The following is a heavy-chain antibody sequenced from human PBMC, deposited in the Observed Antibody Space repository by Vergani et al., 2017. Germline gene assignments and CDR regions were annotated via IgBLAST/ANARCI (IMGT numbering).Heavy chain of an antibody. Sequence: QVQLVESGGGLVKPGGSLRLSCAASGFTFSDYYMSWIRQAPGKGLEWVSYISSGGSTIYYADSVKDRFTISRDNAKNSLYLQMNSLRAEDTAVYYCAKLELPYYYYYMDVWGKGTTVTVSS. V-gene: IGHV3-11*01. CDR2: ISSGGSTI. CDR3: AKLELPYYYYYMDV. D-gene: IGHD1-7*01. J-gene: IGHJ6*03. CDR1: GFTFSDYY.